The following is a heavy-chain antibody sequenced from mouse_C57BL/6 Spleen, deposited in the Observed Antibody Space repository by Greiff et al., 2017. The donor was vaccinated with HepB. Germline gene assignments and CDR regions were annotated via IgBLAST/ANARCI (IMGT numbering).Heavy chain of an antibody. CDR2: VNPYNGGT. D-gene: IGHD3-1*01. CDR1: GYTFTDYY. Sequence: EVHLVESGPVLVKPGASVKMSCKASGYTFTDYYMNWVKQSHGKSLEWIGVVNPYNGGTSYNQKFKGKATLTVDKSSSTAYMELNSLTSEDSAVYYCARDLRGFAYWGQGTLVTVSA. J-gene: IGHJ3*01. CDR3: ARDLRGFAY. V-gene: IGHV1-19*01.